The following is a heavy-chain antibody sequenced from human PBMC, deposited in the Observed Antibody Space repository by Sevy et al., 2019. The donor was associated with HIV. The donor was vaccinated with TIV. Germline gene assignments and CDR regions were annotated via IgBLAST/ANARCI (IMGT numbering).Heavy chain of an antibody. Sequence: GGSLRLSCAASGFTFSSYSMNWVRQAPGKGLEWVSYISSSSSTIYYADSVKGRFTISRDNAKNSLYLQMNSLRDEDTAVYYCASVSPYYYDSSDYYHEAFDIWGQGTMVTVSS. D-gene: IGHD3-22*01. J-gene: IGHJ3*02. CDR2: ISSSSSTI. V-gene: IGHV3-48*02. CDR1: GFTFSSYS. CDR3: ASVSPYYYDSSDYYHEAFDI.